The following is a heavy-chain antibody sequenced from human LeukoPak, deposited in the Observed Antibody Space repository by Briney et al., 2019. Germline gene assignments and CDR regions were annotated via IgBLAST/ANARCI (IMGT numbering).Heavy chain of an antibody. Sequence: PSETLSLTRTVSGGSISSYYWSWIRQPPGKELEWIGYISYSGSTNYNPSLKTRVTISVDTSKNQFSLKLSSVTAADTAVYYCARIAWGGSNYAKDWGQGTLVTVSS. CDR3: ARIAWGGSNYAKD. CDR2: ISYSGST. J-gene: IGHJ4*02. V-gene: IGHV4-59*01. D-gene: IGHD3-16*01. CDR1: GGSISSYY.